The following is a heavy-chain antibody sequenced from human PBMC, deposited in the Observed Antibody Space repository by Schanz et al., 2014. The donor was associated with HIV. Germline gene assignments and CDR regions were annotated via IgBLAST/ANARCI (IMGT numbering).Heavy chain of an antibody. CDR2: ISYDGSNK. CDR3: ARDVSHDSSGHYSDYYYGMDV. V-gene: IGHV3-30*03. D-gene: IGHD3-22*01. CDR1: GFTFSSYG. Sequence: VQLVESGGGLVKPGGSLRLSCAASGFTFSSYGMHWVRQAPGKGLEWVAVISYDGSNKYYTDSVKGRFTISRDISKNTLYLQMNSLRAEDTAVYYCARDVSHDSSGHYSDYYYGMDVWGQGTVVTVSS. J-gene: IGHJ6*02.